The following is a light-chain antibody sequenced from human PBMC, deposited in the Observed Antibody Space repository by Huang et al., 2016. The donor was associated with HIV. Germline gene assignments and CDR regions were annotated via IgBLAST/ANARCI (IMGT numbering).Light chain of an antibody. Sequence: DIQMNQSPSSLYASVGDRVTISCRASQIISAYLNWYQHRPGRAPKLLIYATSDLQGGVPSRFSGSRSGTQFTLTISSLQPEDFATYYCQQSYSFPRTFGQGTKLDIK. V-gene: IGKV1-39*01. CDR3: QQSYSFPRT. CDR1: QIISAY. J-gene: IGKJ2*01. CDR2: ATS.